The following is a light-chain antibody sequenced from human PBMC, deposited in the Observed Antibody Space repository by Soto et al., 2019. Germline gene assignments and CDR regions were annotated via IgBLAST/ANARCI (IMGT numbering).Light chain of an antibody. V-gene: IGKV3-20*01. J-gene: IGKJ1*01. Sequence: EIVLTQSPGTLSLSPGERATLSCRASQSVSSSFLAWYQQKPGQAPRLLIYGASSRPTGIPDRFSGSGSGTDFPLTISRLEPEDFAVYYCQQYGSSPWTFGQGTKVEIK. CDR1: QSVSSSF. CDR2: GAS. CDR3: QQYGSSPWT.